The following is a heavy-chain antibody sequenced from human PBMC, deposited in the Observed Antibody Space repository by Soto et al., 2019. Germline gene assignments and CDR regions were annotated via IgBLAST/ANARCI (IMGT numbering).Heavy chain of an antibody. CDR3: ARDRFKYYYDSSGYRGSLYYFDY. Sequence: ASVKVSCKASGYTFTSYGISWVRQAPGQGLEWMGWISAYNGNTNYAQKLQGRVTMTTDTSTSTAYMELRSLRSDDTAVYYCARDRFKYYYDSSGYRGSLYYFDYWGQGTLVTVS. D-gene: IGHD3-22*01. CDR1: GYTFTSYG. CDR2: ISAYNGNT. V-gene: IGHV1-18*04. J-gene: IGHJ4*02.